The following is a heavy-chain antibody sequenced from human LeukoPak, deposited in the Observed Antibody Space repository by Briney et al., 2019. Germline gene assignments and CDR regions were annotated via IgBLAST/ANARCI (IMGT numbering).Heavy chain of an antibody. CDR3: ARRRVLDY. J-gene: IGHJ4*02. CDR1: GFTFTNHA. V-gene: IGHV3-23*01. CDR2: ISGSGDGT. Sequence: GGSLRLSCAASGFTFTNHAMSWVRQAPGKGLQWVSSISGSGDGTYYADSVKGRFTISRGNSENILYLQMNSLRAEDTAIYYCARRRVLDYWGQGTLVTVSS.